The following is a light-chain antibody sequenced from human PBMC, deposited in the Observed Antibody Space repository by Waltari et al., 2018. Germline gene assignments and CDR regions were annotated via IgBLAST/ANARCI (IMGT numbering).Light chain of an antibody. CDR2: DVS. Sequence: QSALPQPASVSGSPGQSIPLSCTGTSSDVGGYNYVSWYQQHPGKAPKLMIYDVSNRPSGVSNRFSGSKSGNTASLTISGLQAEDEADYYCSSYTSSSTQVFGGGTKLTVL. CDR3: SSYTSSSTQV. J-gene: IGLJ2*01. V-gene: IGLV2-14*03. CDR1: SSDVGGYNY.